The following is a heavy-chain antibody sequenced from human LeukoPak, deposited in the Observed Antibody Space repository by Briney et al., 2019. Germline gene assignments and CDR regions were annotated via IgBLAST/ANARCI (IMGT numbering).Heavy chain of an antibody. CDR1: GFTFSSYG. Sequence: GGSLRLSCAASGFTFSSYGMHWVRQAPGKGLEWVAVISYDGSNKYCADSVKGRFTISRDNSKNTLYLQMNSLRAEDTAVYYCAKQGYYDSSGYAPGAFDIWGQGTMVTVSS. CDR2: ISYDGSNK. D-gene: IGHD3-22*01. V-gene: IGHV3-30*18. J-gene: IGHJ3*02. CDR3: AKQGYYDSSGYAPGAFDI.